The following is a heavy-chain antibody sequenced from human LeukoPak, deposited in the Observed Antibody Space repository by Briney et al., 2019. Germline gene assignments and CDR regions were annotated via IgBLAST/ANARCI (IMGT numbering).Heavy chain of an antibody. CDR1: GVSFNNYN. CDR2: ISYDGSNK. CDR3: AKQRSGGTRDAFDI. D-gene: IGHD2-15*01. Sequence: PGGSLRLSCAASGVSFNNYNMNWVRQAPGKGLEWVAVISYDGSNKYYADSVKGRFTISRDNSKNTLYLQMNSLRAEDTAVYYCAKQRSGGTRDAFDIWGQGTMVTVSS. J-gene: IGHJ3*02. V-gene: IGHV3-30*18.